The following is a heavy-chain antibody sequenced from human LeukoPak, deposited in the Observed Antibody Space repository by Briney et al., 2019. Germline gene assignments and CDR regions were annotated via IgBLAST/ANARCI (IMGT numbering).Heavy chain of an antibody. Sequence: GSLRLSCAASGFTVSSNYMSWVRQAPGKGLEWVSVIYSGGSTYYADSVKGRFTISRDNSKNTLYRQMNSLRVEDTAVYYCAKEVPRYSSSASDYWGQGTLVTVSS. CDR1: GFTVSSNY. CDR2: IYSGGST. CDR3: AKEVPRYSSSASDY. V-gene: IGHV3-53*01. D-gene: IGHD6-13*01. J-gene: IGHJ4*02.